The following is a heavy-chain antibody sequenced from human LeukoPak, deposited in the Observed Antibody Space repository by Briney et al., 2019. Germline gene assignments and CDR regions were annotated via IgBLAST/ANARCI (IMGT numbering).Heavy chain of an antibody. J-gene: IGHJ4*02. D-gene: IGHD6-19*01. CDR1: GFTFSSYA. Sequence: GGSLRLSCAASGFTFSSYAMSWVRQAPGNGLEWVSAISGSGGSTYYADSVKGRFTISRDNSKNTLYLQMNSLRAEDTAVYYCAKDQVYSSGWSADYWGQGTLVTVSS. V-gene: IGHV3-23*01. CDR3: AKDQVYSSGWSADY. CDR2: ISGSGGST.